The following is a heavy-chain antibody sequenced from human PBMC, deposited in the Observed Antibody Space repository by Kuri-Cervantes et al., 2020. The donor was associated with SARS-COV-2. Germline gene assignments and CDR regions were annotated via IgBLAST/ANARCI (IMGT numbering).Heavy chain of an antibody. V-gene: IGHV1-2*02. CDR2: INPNSGGT. Sequence: ASVKVSCKASGYTFTGYYMHWVRQAPGQGLEWMGWINPNSGGTNYAQKFQGRVTMTRDTSISTAYMELSRLRSDDTAVYYCASHRYSSSSYFDYWGQGTLVTVSS. J-gene: IGHJ4*02. CDR1: GYTFTGYY. D-gene: IGHD6-6*01. CDR3: ASHRYSSSSYFDY.